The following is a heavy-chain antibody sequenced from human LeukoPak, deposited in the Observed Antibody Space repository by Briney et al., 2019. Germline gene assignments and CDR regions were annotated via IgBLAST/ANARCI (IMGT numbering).Heavy chain of an antibody. CDR1: GFTFSSYA. Sequence: GGSLRLSCAASGFTFSSYAMSWVRQAPGKGLEWVSAISGSGGSTYYADSVKGRFTISRDNARNSLFLQMNSLRAEDTAVYYCARGTWGLDYWGQGTLVTVSS. D-gene: IGHD7-27*01. CDR3: ARGTWGLDY. V-gene: IGHV3-23*01. J-gene: IGHJ4*02. CDR2: ISGSGGST.